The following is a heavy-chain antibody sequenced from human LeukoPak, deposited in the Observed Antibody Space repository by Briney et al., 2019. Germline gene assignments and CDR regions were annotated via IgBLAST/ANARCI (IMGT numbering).Heavy chain of an antibody. Sequence: GGSLRLSCVAPGFSFDDYGMHWVRQAPGKGLEWVSGISWNSGSIGCAGSVKGRFTISRDNAKNSLYLQMNSLRPEDTALYYCAKGGTGYHDAFDIWGQGTVVTVSS. CDR3: AKGGTGYHDAFDI. CDR1: GFSFDDYG. J-gene: IGHJ3*02. V-gene: IGHV3-9*01. CDR2: ISWNSGSI. D-gene: IGHD3/OR15-3a*01.